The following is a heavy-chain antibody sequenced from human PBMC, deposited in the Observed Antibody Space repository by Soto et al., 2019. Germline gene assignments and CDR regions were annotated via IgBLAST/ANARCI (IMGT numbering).Heavy chain of an antibody. J-gene: IGHJ3*02. D-gene: IGHD3-3*01. V-gene: IGHV1-3*01. CDR3: ARVVTIFGVVPPRAFDI. CDR2: INAGNGNT. Sequence: EASMKVSCKASGYTFTNYAMHWGRQAPGQRLEWMGWINAGNGNTKYSQKFQGRVTITRDTSASTAYMELSSLRSEDTAVYYCARVVTIFGVVPPRAFDIWGQGTMVTVSS. CDR1: GYTFTNYA.